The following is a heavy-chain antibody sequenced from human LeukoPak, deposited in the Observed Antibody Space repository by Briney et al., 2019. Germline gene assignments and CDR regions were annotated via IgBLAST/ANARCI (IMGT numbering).Heavy chain of an antibody. CDR1: GFTFSCYA. V-gene: IGHV3-23*01. Sequence: GGSLRLSCAASGFTFSCYAMSWVRQAPGKGLEWVSTISGSGGTTYYADSVKGRFTISRDNSKNTLYLQMNSLRAEDTAVYVCAKEGYYFDRSGYLYYFDSWGQGTLVTVSS. CDR3: AKEGYYFDRSGYLYYFDS. CDR2: ISGSGGTT. J-gene: IGHJ4*02. D-gene: IGHD3-22*01.